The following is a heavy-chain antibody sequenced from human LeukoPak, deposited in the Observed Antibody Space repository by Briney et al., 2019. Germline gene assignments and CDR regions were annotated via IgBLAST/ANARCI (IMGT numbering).Heavy chain of an antibody. Sequence: GGSLRLSCAASGFTVSSNHMSWVRQAPGKGLEWVSVVYRGDGTNHADSVKGRFTISRDNSKNTMYLQMNSLRAEDTAVYYCRICGGDCSLIDHWGQGALVTVSS. CDR2: VYRGDGT. J-gene: IGHJ4*02. D-gene: IGHD2-21*02. V-gene: IGHV3-53*01. CDR3: RICGGDCSLIDH. CDR1: GFTVSSNH.